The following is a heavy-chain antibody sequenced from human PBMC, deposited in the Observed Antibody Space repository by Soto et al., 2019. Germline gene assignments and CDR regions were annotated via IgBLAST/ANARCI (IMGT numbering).Heavy chain of an antibody. V-gene: IGHV3-21*01. J-gene: IGHJ4*02. Sequence: GGSLRLSCAGSGFTFNAYNINWVRQAPGKGLEWVSSISAGSLFIYQPDSMKGRFTISRDDARNSVYLHMSGLTAEDTAVYYCARSPGVGVRGAYWGQGTLVTVSS. D-gene: IGHD3-16*01. CDR3: ARSPGVGVRGAY. CDR1: GFTFNAYN. CDR2: ISAGSLFI.